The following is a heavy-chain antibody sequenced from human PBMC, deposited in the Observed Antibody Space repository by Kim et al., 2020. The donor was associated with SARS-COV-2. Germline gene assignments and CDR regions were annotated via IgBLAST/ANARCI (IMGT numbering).Heavy chain of an antibody. CDR2: ISAYNGNT. D-gene: IGHD3-3*01. J-gene: IGHJ3*02. V-gene: IGHV1-18*04. CDR3: ARDLRFLEWSPDAFDI. Sequence: ASVKVSCKASGYTFTSYGISWVRQAPGQGLEWMGWISAYNGNTNYAQKLQGRVTMTTDTSTSTAYMELRSLRSDDTAVYYCARDLRFLEWSPDAFDIWGQGKMVTVSS. CDR1: GYTFTSYG.